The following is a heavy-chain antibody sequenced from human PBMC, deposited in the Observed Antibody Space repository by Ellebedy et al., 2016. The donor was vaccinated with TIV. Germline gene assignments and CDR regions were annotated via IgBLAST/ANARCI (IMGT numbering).Heavy chain of an antibody. CDR1: GFTFSPYA. V-gene: IGHV3-23*01. D-gene: IGHD3-22*01. CDR2: ISNTGGRT. Sequence: PGGSLRLSCAASGFTFSPYAMSWVRQAPGKGLEWVSTISNTGGRTYYADSVEGRFTISRDNSKKTLYLQMNSLRAEDTAVYYCAKGRGGGSDSSAPRYYFDYWGLGTLVTVSS. J-gene: IGHJ4*02. CDR3: AKGRGGGSDSSAPRYYFDY.